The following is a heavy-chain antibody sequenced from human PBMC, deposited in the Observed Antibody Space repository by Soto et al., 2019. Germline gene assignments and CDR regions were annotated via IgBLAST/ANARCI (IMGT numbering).Heavy chain of an antibody. CDR1: GFTFSSYA. Sequence: PGGSLRLSCAASGFTFSSYAMSWVRQAPGKGLEWVSAISGSGGGTYYADSVKGRFTISRDNSKNTLYLQMNSLRAEDTAVYYWAKGWLRIATIDSWGQGTLLTVSS. D-gene: IGHD5-12*01. V-gene: IGHV3-23*01. J-gene: IGHJ4*02. CDR3: AKGWLRIATIDS. CDR2: ISGSGGGT.